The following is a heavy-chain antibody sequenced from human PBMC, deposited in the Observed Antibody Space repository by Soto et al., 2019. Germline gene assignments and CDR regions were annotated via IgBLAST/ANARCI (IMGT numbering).Heavy chain of an antibody. CDR2: INHSGST. D-gene: IGHD6-13*01. V-gene: IGHV4-34*01. J-gene: IGHJ4*02. CDR3: AREDVSIAAAGTAT. Sequence: PSETLSVTCAVDGGTCSGYYWRWIRQPPGKGLEWIGEINHSGSTNYNPSLKSRVTISVDTSKNQFSLKLSSVTAADTAVYYCAREDVSIAAAGTATWGQGTLVTVSS. CDR1: GGTCSGYY.